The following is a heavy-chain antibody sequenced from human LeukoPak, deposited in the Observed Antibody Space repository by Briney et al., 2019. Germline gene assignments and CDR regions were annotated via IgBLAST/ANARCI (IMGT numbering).Heavy chain of an antibody. CDR3: ARQYYYDRSAYWSFDP. Sequence: SETLSLTCTVSSVSISNYYWTWIRQPPGKGLEWIGYIFYSGSTNYNPSLKSRVTISVDTSKNQISLKLSSVTAADTAVYYCARQYYYDRSAYWSFDPWGQGTLVTVSS. J-gene: IGHJ5*02. CDR2: IFYSGST. V-gene: IGHV4-59*08. D-gene: IGHD3-22*01. CDR1: SVSISNYY.